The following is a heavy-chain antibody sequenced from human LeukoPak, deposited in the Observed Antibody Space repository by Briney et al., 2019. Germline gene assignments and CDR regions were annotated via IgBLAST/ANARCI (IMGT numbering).Heavy chain of an antibody. CDR1: GFTVSSNY. CDR3: ARDRLNYYDSSRYFDY. Sequence: GGSLRLSCAASGFTVSSNYMSWVRQAPGKGLEWVAVIWYDGSNKYYADSVKGRFTISRDNSKNTLYLQMNSLRAEDTAVYYCARDRLNYYDSSRYFDYWGQGTLVTVSS. V-gene: IGHV3-33*08. J-gene: IGHJ4*02. CDR2: IWYDGSNK. D-gene: IGHD3-22*01.